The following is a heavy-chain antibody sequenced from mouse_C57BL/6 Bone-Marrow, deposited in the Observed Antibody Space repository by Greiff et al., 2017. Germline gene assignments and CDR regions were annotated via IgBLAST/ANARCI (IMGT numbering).Heavy chain of an antibody. CDR1: GYTFTSYG. J-gene: IGHJ2*01. V-gene: IGHV1-81*01. CDR2: IYPRSGNT. Sequence: QVQLQQSGAELARPGASVKLSCKASGYTFTSYGISWVKQRTGQGLEWIGEIYPRSGNTYYNEKFKGKATLTADKSSSTAYMELRSLTSEDSAVYFCARDSSGYVDYFDYWGQGTTLTDSS. D-gene: IGHD3-2*02. CDR3: ARDSSGYVDYFDY.